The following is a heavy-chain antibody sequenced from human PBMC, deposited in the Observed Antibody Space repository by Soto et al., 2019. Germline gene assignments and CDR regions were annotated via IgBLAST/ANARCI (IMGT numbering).Heavy chain of an antibody. Sequence: EVQLVASGGGLVQPGGSLRLSCAASGFSFNVYWMSWVRQAPGTGLESVAKMRPDGLQKSYVDSVKGRFTISRDNAKNSLYLQMNSLRAEDTAVYYCARDGLLDRGVTNYFDSWGQGALVTVSS. CDR3: ARDGLLDRGVTNYFDS. V-gene: IGHV3-7*01. J-gene: IGHJ4*02. CDR2: MRPDGLQK. CDR1: GFSFNVYW. D-gene: IGHD3-10*01.